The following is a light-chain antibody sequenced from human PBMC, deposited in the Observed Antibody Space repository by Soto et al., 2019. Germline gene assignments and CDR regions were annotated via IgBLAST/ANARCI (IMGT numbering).Light chain of an antibody. V-gene: IGLV1-40*01. CDR2: GNS. CDR1: SFNIGADYD. Sequence: QSALTQPPSVSGAPGQRVTFSCTGSSFNIGADYDVFWYQQLPGTAPKLLIYGNSNRPSGVPDRFSGSKSGTSASLAITGLQAEDEAEYYCQSYDTSLSGVVFGGGTKLTVL. J-gene: IGLJ2*01. CDR3: QSYDTSLSGVV.